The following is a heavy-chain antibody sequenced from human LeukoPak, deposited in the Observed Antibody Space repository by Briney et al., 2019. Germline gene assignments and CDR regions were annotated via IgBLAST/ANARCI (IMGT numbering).Heavy chain of an antibody. J-gene: IGHJ4*02. CDR1: GFSFNTYA. CDR3: ASGGVYGSGSYHSDY. V-gene: IGHV3-33*01. Sequence: GRSLTLSCAASGFSFNTYAMHWVRQAPGQGLEWVALIWHDGSHKFYSNSVKGRFTISRDNSKNTLYLQMNSLRAEDTAVYYCASGGVYGSGSYHSDYWGQGTLVTVSS. D-gene: IGHD3-10*01. CDR2: IWHDGSHK.